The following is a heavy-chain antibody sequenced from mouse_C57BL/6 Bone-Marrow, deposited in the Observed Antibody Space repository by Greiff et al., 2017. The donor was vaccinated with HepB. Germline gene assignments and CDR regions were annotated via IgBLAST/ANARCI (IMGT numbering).Heavy chain of an antibody. V-gene: IGHV5-16*01. J-gene: IGHJ1*03. D-gene: IGHD1-1*01. CDR2: INYDGSST. Sequence: EVHLVESEGGLVQPGSSMKLSCTASGFTFSDYYMAWVRQVPEKGLEWVANINYDGSSTYYLDSLKSRFIISRDNAKNILYLQMSSLKSEDTATYYCARDKDYGSSPHWYFDVWGTGTTVTVSS. CDR1: GFTFSDYY. CDR3: ARDKDYGSSPHWYFDV.